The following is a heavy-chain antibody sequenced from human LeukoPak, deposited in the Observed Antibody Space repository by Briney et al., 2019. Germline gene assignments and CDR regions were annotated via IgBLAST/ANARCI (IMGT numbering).Heavy chain of an antibody. V-gene: IGHV4-59*12. J-gene: IGHJ4*02. D-gene: IGHD6-13*01. Sequence: SETLSLTCTVSGGSISSYYWSWIRQPPGKGLECIGYIYYSGSTNYNPSLKSRVTISVDTSKNQFSLKLSSVTAADTAVYYCASHSSWYGDYWGQGTLVTVSS. CDR2: IYYSGST. CDR1: GGSISSYY. CDR3: ASHSSWYGDY.